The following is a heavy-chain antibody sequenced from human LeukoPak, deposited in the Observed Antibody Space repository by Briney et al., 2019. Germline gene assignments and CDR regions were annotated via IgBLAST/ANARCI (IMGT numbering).Heavy chain of an antibody. CDR2: IYYSGST. CDR3: ARWGYSSGSYYFDY. D-gene: IGHD6-19*01. V-gene: IGHV4-59*01. J-gene: IGHJ4*02. CDR1: GGSISSYY. Sequence: PSETLSLTCTVSGGSISSYYWSWIRQPPGKGLEWIGYIYYSGSTNYNPSLKSRVTISVDTSKNQFSLKLNSVTAADTAVYYCARWGYSSGSYYFDYWGQGTLVTVSS.